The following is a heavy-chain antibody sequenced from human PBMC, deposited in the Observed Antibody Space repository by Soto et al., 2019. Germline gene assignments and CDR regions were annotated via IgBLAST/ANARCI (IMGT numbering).Heavy chain of an antibody. CDR3: ARGRPIAVAGTSIFYFDY. CDR1: GGSFSGYY. D-gene: IGHD6-19*01. J-gene: IGHJ4*02. CDR2: INHSGST. Sequence: SETLSLTCAVYGGSFSGYYWSWIRQPPGKGLEWIGEINHSGSTNYNPSLKSRVTISVDTSKNQFSLKLSSVTAADTAVYYCARGRPIAVAGTSIFYFDYWGQGTLVTVS. V-gene: IGHV4-34*01.